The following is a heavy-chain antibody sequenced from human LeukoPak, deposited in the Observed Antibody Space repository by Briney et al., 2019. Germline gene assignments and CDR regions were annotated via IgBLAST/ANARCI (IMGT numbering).Heavy chain of an antibody. CDR3: SVVGIAAAGIDYMDV. CDR1: GYSISSGFY. Sequence: SETLSLTCSVSGYSISSGFYWGWIRQPPGKGLEWIATIHHTGSTYYNPSLKSRVTISVDTSKNQFSLKLSSVTAADTAVYYCSVVGIAAAGIDYMDVWGKGTTVTISS. V-gene: IGHV4-38-2*02. CDR2: IHHTGST. D-gene: IGHD6-13*01. J-gene: IGHJ6*03.